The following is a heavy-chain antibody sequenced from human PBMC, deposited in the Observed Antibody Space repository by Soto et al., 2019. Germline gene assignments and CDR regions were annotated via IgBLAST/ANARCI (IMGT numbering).Heavy chain of an antibody. D-gene: IGHD6-13*01. V-gene: IGHV3-30*18. CDR2: ISYDGSNK. Sequence: GGSLRLSCAASGFTFSSYGMHWVRQAPGKGLEWVAVISYDGSNKYYADSVKGRFTISRDNSKNTLYLQMNSLRAEDTAVYYCAKIPPGIAAAGSYRGQGTLVTVSS. CDR1: GFTFSSYG. J-gene: IGHJ4*02. CDR3: AKIPPGIAAAGSY.